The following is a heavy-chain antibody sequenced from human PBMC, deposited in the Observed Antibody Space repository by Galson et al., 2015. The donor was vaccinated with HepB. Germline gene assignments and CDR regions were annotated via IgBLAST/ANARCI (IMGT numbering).Heavy chain of an antibody. CDR3: ARDWEQVVPAAHSYFDY. CDR1: GFTFSDYY. V-gene: IGHV3-11*06. D-gene: IGHD2-2*01. CDR2: ISSSSSYT. J-gene: IGHJ4*02. Sequence: SLRLSCAASGFTFSDYYMSWIRQAPGKGLEWVSYISSSSSYTNYADSVKGRFTISRDNAKNSLYLQMNSLRAEDTAVYYCARDWEQVVPAAHSYFDYWGQGTLVTVSS.